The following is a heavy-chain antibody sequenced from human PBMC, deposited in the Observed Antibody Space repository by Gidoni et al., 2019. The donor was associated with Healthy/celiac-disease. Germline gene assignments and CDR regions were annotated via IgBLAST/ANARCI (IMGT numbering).Heavy chain of an antibody. CDR3: AKDLYSGYDNTDY. V-gene: IGHV3-23*01. CDR1: SFTFSSYA. D-gene: IGHD5-12*01. J-gene: IGHJ4*02. CDR2: ISGSGGST. Sequence: EVQLLESGGGLVQPGGSLILSCAASSFTFSSYAMSWVRQAPGKGLEWVSAISGSGGSTYYADSVKGRFTISRDNSKNTLYLQMNSLRAEDTAVYYCAKDLYSGYDNTDYWGQGTLVTVSS.